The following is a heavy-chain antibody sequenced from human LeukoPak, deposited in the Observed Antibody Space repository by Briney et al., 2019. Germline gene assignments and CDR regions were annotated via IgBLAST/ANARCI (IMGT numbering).Heavy chain of an antibody. V-gene: IGHV1-2*02. J-gene: IGHJ4*02. CDR2: IDPKSGGT. CDR1: GYTFTSYG. Sequence: ASVKVSCKASGYTFTSYGISWVRQAPGQGLEWMGWIDPKSGGTNYAQKFQGRVTMTRDTSISTTYMELSRLRSDDTAVYYCATDLGISGWYAPPLGYFDYWGQGTLVTVSS. CDR3: ATDLGISGWYAPPLGYFDY. D-gene: IGHD6-19*01.